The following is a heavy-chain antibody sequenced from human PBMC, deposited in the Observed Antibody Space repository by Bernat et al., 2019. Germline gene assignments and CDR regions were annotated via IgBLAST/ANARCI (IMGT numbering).Heavy chain of an antibody. Sequence: QLQLQQWGAGLLKPSETLSLTCAVYGGSFSGYYWSWIRQPPGKGLEWIGEINHSGSTNYNPSLKSRVTISVDTSKNQFSLKLSSVTAADTAVYYCARFVGYNWNYSDYWGQGTLVTVSS. CDR2: INHSGST. D-gene: IGHD1-20*01. CDR3: ARFVGYNWNYSDY. CDR1: GGSFSGYY. V-gene: IGHV4-34*01. J-gene: IGHJ4*02.